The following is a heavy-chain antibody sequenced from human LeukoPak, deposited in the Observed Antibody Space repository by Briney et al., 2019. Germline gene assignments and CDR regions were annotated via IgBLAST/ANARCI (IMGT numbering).Heavy chain of an antibody. Sequence: SETLSLTCTVSGGSISSYYWSWIRQPAGKGLEWIGRIYTSGSTDYNPSLKSRVTMSVDTSKNQFSLKLSSVTAADTAVYYCARRRKYCSGGSCYSVGYNWFDPWGQGTLVTVSS. CDR1: GGSISSYY. J-gene: IGHJ5*02. CDR2: IYTSGST. D-gene: IGHD2-15*01. CDR3: ARRRKYCSGGSCYSVGYNWFDP. V-gene: IGHV4-4*07.